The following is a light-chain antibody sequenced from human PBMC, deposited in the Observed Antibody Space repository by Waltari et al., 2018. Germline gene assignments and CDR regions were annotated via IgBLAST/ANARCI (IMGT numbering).Light chain of an antibody. J-gene: IGLJ1*01. CDR1: ISYVGGYNH. CDR3: NSYTSSITRV. Sequence: QSALTQPASVSGSPGQSITISCTGTISYVGGYNHFSWYQHHPGKAPKLMIYEVSNRPSGVSNRFSGSKSGNTASLTISGLQPDDEADYYCNSYTSSITRVFGTGTKVTVL. CDR2: EVS. V-gene: IGLV2-14*01.